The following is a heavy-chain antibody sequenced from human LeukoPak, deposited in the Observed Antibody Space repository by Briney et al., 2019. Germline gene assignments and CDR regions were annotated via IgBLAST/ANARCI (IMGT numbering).Heavy chain of an antibody. V-gene: IGHV4-39*01. CDR1: GFTFSSYSMN. CDR3: ARRSYDGSGYYYVDY. D-gene: IGHD3-22*01. J-gene: IGHJ4*02. CDR2: ISSGGST. Sequence: GSLRLSCAASGFTFSSYSMNWVRPPPGKGLEWIGSISSGGSTHYTPSLKSRVTISVEKSKNQFSLKLSSVTAADTAVYYCARRSYDGSGYYYVDYWGQGTLVTVSS.